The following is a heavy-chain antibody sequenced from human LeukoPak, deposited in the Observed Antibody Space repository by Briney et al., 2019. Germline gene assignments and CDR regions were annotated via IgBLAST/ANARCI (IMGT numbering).Heavy chain of an antibody. D-gene: IGHD3-22*01. CDR3: ARVSRTRRNYYDSSVGDAFDI. Sequence: GASVKVSCKASGYTFTGYYMHWVRQAPGQGLEWMGWINPNSGGTNYAQKFQGRVTMTRDPSISTAYMELSRLRSDDTAVYYCARVSRTRRNYYDSSVGDAFDIWGQGTMVTVSS. V-gene: IGHV1-2*02. CDR1: GYTFTGYY. CDR2: INPNSGGT. J-gene: IGHJ3*02.